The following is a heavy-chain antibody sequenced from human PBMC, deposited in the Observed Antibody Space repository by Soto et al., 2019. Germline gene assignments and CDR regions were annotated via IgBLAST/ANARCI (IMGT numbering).Heavy chain of an antibody. Sequence: QSGGSLRLSCSVSGFTFSAYWMHWVRQVPGKGLTWVSRISDDGSTATYADSVKGRFVISRDNAKNSLYLEMNTLRADDSGLYYCARGPRVSSTGTGAHWGRGTLVTVS. CDR3: ARGPRVSSTGTGAH. D-gene: IGHD1-1*01. J-gene: IGHJ4*02. CDR1: GFTFSAYW. V-gene: IGHV3-74*01. CDR2: ISDDGSTA.